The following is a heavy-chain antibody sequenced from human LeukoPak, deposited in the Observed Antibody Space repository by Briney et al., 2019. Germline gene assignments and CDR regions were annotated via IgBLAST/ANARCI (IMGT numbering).Heavy chain of an antibody. V-gene: IGHV5-51*01. Sequence: GESLKISCKGSGYSFTSYWIGWVRQMPGKGLEWMGIIYPGDSDTRYSPSFQGQVTISADKSISTAYLQWSSLKASDTAMYYCARSGNIAAAVLFSNWFAPWGQGPLVTVSS. D-gene: IGHD6-25*01. J-gene: IGHJ5*02. CDR1: GYSFTSYW. CDR2: IYPGDSDT. CDR3: ARSGNIAAAVLFSNWFAP.